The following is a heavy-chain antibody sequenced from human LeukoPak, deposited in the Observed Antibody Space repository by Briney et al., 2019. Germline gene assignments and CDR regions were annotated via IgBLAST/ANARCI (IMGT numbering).Heavy chain of an antibody. CDR2: IWHDGSNK. V-gene: IGHV3-33*06. J-gene: IGHJ4*02. Sequence: GGSLRLSCEASGFSFSDYGFHWVRQAPGKGLEWVAVIWHDGSNKHYADSVKGRFTISKDDSKSTLFLQMNSLRAEDTALYYCAKDRTYDGSGYDHSPFDYWGQGTLVTVSS. D-gene: IGHD3-22*01. CDR3: AKDRTYDGSGYDHSPFDY. CDR1: GFSFSDYG.